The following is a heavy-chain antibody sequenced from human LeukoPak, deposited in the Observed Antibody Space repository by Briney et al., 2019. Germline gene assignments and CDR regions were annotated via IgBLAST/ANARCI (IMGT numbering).Heavy chain of an antibody. V-gene: IGHV1-69*06. Sequence: SVKVSCKASGGIFSSYAINWVRQAPGQGLEWMGRIIPIFGSANYAQKFQGRVTITADKSTRTAYMELSSLRSEDTALYYCAKGSRLREGGSYRFWGQGTLVTVSS. CDR2: IIPIFGSA. CDR1: GGIFSSYA. CDR3: AKGSRLREGGSYRF. D-gene: IGHD3-16*02. J-gene: IGHJ4*02.